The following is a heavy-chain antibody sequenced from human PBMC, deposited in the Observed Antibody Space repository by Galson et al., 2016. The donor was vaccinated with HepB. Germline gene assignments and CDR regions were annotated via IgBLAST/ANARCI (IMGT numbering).Heavy chain of an antibody. J-gene: IGHJ4*02. CDR1: GFTFSSYS. Sequence: SLRLSCAASGFTFSSYSMNWVRQAPGKGLEWVSSISSSSSYIYYVDSVKGRFTISRDNAKNSLYLQMNSLRAEDTAVYYCARGGYSSSWHYLDYWGQGTLVTVSS. V-gene: IGHV3-21*01. D-gene: IGHD6-13*01. CDR3: ARGGYSSSWHYLDY. CDR2: ISSSSSYI.